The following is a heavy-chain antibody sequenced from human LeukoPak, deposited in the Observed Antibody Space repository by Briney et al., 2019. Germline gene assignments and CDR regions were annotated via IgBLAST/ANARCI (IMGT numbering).Heavy chain of an antibody. V-gene: IGHV1-69*05. Sequence: SVKVSCMSFGGTFSSYAISWVRQAPGQGLEWMGRIIPIFGTANYAQKFQGRVTITTDESTSTAYMELSSLRSEDTAVYYCARGALYDDSSAYWGQGTLVTVSS. J-gene: IGHJ4*02. CDR3: ARGALYDDSSAY. CDR1: GGTFSSYA. D-gene: IGHD3-22*01. CDR2: IIPIFGTA.